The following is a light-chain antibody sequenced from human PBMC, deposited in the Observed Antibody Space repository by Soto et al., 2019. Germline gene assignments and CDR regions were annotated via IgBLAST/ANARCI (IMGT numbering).Light chain of an antibody. CDR1: QTIDSY. CDR3: QQTRSGIT. V-gene: IGKV1-39*01. J-gene: IGKJ5*01. CDR2: AAS. Sequence: DIQLTQSPPSLSATVGDRVTITCRASQTIDSYLNWFQQKPGMAPKLLIYAASKLQSGVPSRFRGRGSGTDFTLTIDTLQPDEFASYCCQQTRSGITFGQGTRLEI.